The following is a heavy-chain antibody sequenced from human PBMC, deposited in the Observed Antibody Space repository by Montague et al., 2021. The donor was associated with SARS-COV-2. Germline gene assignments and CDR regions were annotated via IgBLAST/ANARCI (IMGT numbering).Heavy chain of an antibody. CDR2: IYTSGSA. J-gene: IGHJ6*02. CDR1: GGSIGSGSYY. Sequence: TLSLTCTVSGGSIGSGSYYWTWIRQPAGKGLEWIGRIYTSGSANYNASLKSRVTISLDTSKNQFSLKLSSVTAANTAVYYCARDRERYDASDYSGVYYYYGMDVWGQGTTVTVSS. CDR3: ARDRERYDASDYSGVYYYYGMDV. V-gene: IGHV4-61*02. D-gene: IGHD3-22*01.